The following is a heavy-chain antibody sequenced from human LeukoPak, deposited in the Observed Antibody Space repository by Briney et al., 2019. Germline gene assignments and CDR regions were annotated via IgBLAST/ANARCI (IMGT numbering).Heavy chain of an antibody. J-gene: IGHJ4*02. Sequence: GGSLRLSCAASGFTFSSYAMTWVRQAPGKGLEWVSPLSGSGDNTYYADSVKGRFTISRDNSKNTLYLQMNSLRAEETAVYYCAKDKPGISVAPDYFDYWGQGTLVTVSS. CDR3: AKDKPGISVAPDYFDY. CDR1: GFTFSSYA. D-gene: IGHD6-19*01. V-gene: IGHV3-23*01. CDR2: LSGSGDNT.